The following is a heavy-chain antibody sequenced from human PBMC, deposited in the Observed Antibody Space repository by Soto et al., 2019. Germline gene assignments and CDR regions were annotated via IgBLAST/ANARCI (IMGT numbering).Heavy chain of an antibody. CDR2: IIPRSGAA. J-gene: IGHJ5*02. V-gene: IGHV1-69*12. CDR3: ARDRYYDNSDYCFESAS. Sequence: QVQLVQSGAEVKKPGSSVKVSCKASGDTSSSYAITWVRQAPGQGLEWMGGIIPRSGAANYAQQFQGRITITADAATSTAYMELSILRSEDTAVYYCARDRYYDNSDYCFESASWGQGTLVTVAS. D-gene: IGHD3-22*01. CDR1: GDTSSSYA.